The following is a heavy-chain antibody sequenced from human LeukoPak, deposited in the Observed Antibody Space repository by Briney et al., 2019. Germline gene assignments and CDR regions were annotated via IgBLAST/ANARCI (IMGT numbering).Heavy chain of an antibody. CDR1: GGSISSSSYY. D-gene: IGHD2-15*01. CDR3: AREGRYCSGGSCYHDY. V-gene: IGHV4-39*07. J-gene: IGHJ4*02. Sequence: SETLSLTCTVSGGSISSSSYYWGWIRQPPGKGLEWIGSIYYSGSTYYNPSLKSRVTISVDTSKNQFSLKLSSVTAADTAVYYCAREGRYCSGGSCYHDYWGQGTLVTVSS. CDR2: IYYSGST.